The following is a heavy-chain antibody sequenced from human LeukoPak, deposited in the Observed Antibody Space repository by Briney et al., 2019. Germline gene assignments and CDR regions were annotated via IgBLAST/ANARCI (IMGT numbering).Heavy chain of an antibody. J-gene: IGHJ4*02. Sequence: GGSLRLSCAASGFTFSTYAMSWVRQAPGKGLEWVSGISGSGTHTYYADSVKGRFTISRDNSKNTQYLQMNGLRAEDTAVYYCAKERDYGHFDYWGQGTLVTVSS. CDR3: AKERDYGHFDY. CDR1: GFTFSTYA. CDR2: ISGSGTHT. V-gene: IGHV3-23*01. D-gene: IGHD4-17*01.